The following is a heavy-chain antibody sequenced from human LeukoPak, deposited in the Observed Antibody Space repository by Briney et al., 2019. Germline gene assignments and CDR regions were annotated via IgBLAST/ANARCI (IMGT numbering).Heavy chain of an antibody. D-gene: IGHD3-10*01. CDR3: ARGITTSGYYYYYMDV. Sequence: GGSLRLSCAASGFTFSTYGMNWVRQAPGKGLEWVSSIDTSSTYIYYADSVKGRFTISRDNAKNTLYLQMNSLRAEDTAVYYCARGITTSGYYYYYMDVWGKGTTVTVSS. CDR2: IDTSSTYI. J-gene: IGHJ6*03. V-gene: IGHV3-21*01. CDR1: GFTFSTYG.